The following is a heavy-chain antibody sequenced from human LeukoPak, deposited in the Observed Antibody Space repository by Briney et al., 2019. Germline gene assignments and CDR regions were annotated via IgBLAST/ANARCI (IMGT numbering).Heavy chain of an antibody. CDR3: AKAGSGRSIDY. J-gene: IGHJ4*02. CDR1: GFTFSSFW. V-gene: IGHV3-7*01. Sequence: GGSLRLSCAASGFTFSSFWMSWVRQAPGKGLEWVGNINQDGSGKYYVDSVKGRFTISRDNAMNSLYLQMNSLRAEDTAVYYCAKAGSGRSIDYWGQGTLVTVSS. D-gene: IGHD3-10*01. CDR2: INQDGSGK.